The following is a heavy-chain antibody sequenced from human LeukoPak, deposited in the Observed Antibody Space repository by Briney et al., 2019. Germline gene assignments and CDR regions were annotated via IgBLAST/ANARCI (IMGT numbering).Heavy chain of an antibody. CDR2: IIPIFGTA. CDR3: ARVDGGYYYYGMDV. V-gene: IGHV1-69*05. CDR1: GGTFSSYA. Sequence: GASVKVSCKASGGTFSSYAISWVRQAPGQGLEWMGGIIPIFGTANYAQKFQGRVTITRDTSASTAYMELSSLRSEDTAVYYCARVDGGYYYYGMDVWGQGTTVTVSS. D-gene: IGHD2-15*01. J-gene: IGHJ6*02.